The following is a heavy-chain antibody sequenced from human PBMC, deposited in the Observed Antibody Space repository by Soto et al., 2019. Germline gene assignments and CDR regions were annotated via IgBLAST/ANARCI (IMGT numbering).Heavy chain of an antibody. J-gene: IGHJ4*02. Sequence: PSETLSLTCTVSGGSISSYYLSWTRQPPGKGLEWIGYIYYSGSTNYNPSLKSRVTISVDTSKNQFSLKLSSVTAADTAVYYCARGSSGWYGATDYWGQGTLVTVSS. D-gene: IGHD6-19*01. V-gene: IGHV4-59*01. CDR2: IYYSGST. CDR3: ARGSSGWYGATDY. CDR1: GGSISSYY.